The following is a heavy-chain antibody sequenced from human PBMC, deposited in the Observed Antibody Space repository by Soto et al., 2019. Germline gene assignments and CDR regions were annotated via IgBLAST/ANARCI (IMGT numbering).Heavy chain of an antibody. Sequence: EVQLLESGGGWVKPGGSVRLSCAASGLTFNTYAMSWVRQAPGKGLEWVSVISGSGGNIWYADSVKDRFTISRDNSKNTLYLQMSSLRAEDTAVYYCARDGGPVVITFDFWGQGTLVTVSS. D-gene: IGHD3-22*01. V-gene: IGHV3-23*01. CDR3: ARDGGPVVITFDF. CDR2: ISGSGGNI. J-gene: IGHJ4*02. CDR1: GLTFNTYA.